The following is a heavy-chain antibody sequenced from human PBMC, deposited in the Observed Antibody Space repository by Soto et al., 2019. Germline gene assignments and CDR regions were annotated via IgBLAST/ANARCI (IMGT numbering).Heavy chain of an antibody. V-gene: IGHV3-33*01. J-gene: IGHJ4*02. CDR2: IWYDGSQK. CDR3: AIDDGGGWTQDF. CDR1: GFTFSNYG. D-gene: IGHD6-19*01. Sequence: QVQMVESGGGVVQPGRSLRLSCAASGFTFSNYGMHWVRQAPGKGLEWVALIWYDGSQKYYGDAVKGRFTISRDNSKNTLYLQMNSLRDEDMAVYYCAIDDGGGWTQDFWGQGTLVTVST.